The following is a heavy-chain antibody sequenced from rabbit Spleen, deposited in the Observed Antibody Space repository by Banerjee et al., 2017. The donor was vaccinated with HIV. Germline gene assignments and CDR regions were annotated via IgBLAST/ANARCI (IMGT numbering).Heavy chain of an antibody. CDR3: ARDAAGREDFNL. CDR1: GFSFSSGYD. D-gene: IGHD4-2*01. Sequence: QSLEESGGGLVKPGASLTLTCKASGFSFSSGYDMCWVRQAPGTGLEWIACIDVGKSGSTYYANWAKGRFTISKPSSITVTLQMTSLTAADTATYFCARDAAGREDFNLWGPGTLVTVS. J-gene: IGHJ4*01. V-gene: IGHV1S40*01. CDR2: IDVGKSGST.